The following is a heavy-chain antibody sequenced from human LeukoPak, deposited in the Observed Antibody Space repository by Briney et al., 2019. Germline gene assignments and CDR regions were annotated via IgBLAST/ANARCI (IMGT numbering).Heavy chain of an antibody. D-gene: IGHD3-22*01. J-gene: IGHJ4*02. V-gene: IGHV3-53*01. CDR3: ARDMDGSSGYRFDY. Sequence: GRSLRLSCAASGFAFNTYDMHWVRQAPGKGLEWVSVIHSDSSTYYADSVKGRFTISRDNSKNTLYLQMNSLRAEDTAVYYCARDMDGSSGYRFDYWGQGTLVTVSS. CDR2: IHSDSST. CDR1: GFAFNTYD.